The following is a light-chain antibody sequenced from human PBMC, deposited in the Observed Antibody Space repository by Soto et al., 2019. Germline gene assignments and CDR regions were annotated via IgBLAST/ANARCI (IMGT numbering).Light chain of an antibody. CDR2: KVS. CDR1: QSPVPSDGTPH. J-gene: IGKJ1*01. Sequence: VVMTQSPLSRPVTLGQPAPFSGSLSQSPVPSDGTPHLIWFQQRPGQSPRRLIYKVSNRDSEVPDRFSGSGSGTDFTLEISRVEAEDVGVYYCMQATHWPWTFGQGTKVEIK. CDR3: MQATHWPWT. V-gene: IGKV2-30*02.